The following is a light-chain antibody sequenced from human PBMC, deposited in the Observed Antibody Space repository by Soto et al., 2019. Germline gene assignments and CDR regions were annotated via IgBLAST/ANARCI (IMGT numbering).Light chain of an antibody. Sequence: EVVLTQSQVTLSLSPGERATLSCRASQSVSSSYLAWYQQKPGQAPRLLIYGASTRATGIPDRFSGSGCGTDFTLTISRLEPEDLAVYYCQLYSRSPRQITFGQGTRLEIK. J-gene: IGKJ5*01. CDR3: QLYSRSPRQIT. CDR1: QSVSSSY. V-gene: IGKV3-20*01. CDR2: GAS.